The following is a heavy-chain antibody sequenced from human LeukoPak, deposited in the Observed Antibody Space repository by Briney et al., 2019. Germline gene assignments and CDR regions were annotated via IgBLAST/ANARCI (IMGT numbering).Heavy chain of an antibody. Sequence: SETLSLTCTVSGGSISSYYWSWIRQPPGKGLEWIGYIYYSGSTNYNPSLKSRVTISVDTSKNQFSLKLSSLTAADTAVYYCARVGNWNDGWFDPWGQGTLVTVSS. CDR3: ARVGNWNDGWFDP. CDR2: IYYSGST. J-gene: IGHJ5*02. V-gene: IGHV4-59*01. D-gene: IGHD1-20*01. CDR1: GGSISSYY.